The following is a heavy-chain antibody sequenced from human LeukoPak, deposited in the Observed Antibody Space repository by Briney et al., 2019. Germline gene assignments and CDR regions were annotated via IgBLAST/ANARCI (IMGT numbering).Heavy chain of an antibody. Sequence: PSETLSLTCTVSGXSISSYYWSWIRQPPGKGLEWIGYIYYSGSTNYNPSLKSRVTISVDTSKNQFSLKLSSVTAADTAVYYCARGYYDSSGYSDWYFDLWGRGTLVTVSS. D-gene: IGHD3-22*01. CDR2: IYYSGST. V-gene: IGHV4-59*01. CDR3: ARGYYDSSGYSDWYFDL. CDR1: GXSISSYY. J-gene: IGHJ2*01.